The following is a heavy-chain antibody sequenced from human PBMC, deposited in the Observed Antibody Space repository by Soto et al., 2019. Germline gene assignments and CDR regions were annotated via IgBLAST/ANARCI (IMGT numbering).Heavy chain of an antibody. J-gene: IGHJ6*02. Sequence: PSETLSLTCNVSGASISSYNYWGWFRQPPGKGLEWIGYIYYSGSTNYNPSLKSRVTISVDTSKNQFSPKLSSVTAADTAVYYCARGDYYGSGSSVYYYYGMDVWGQGTTVTVSS. D-gene: IGHD3-10*01. CDR3: ARGDYYGSGSSVYYYYGMDV. CDR2: IYYSGST. V-gene: IGHV4-59*01. CDR1: GASISSYNY.